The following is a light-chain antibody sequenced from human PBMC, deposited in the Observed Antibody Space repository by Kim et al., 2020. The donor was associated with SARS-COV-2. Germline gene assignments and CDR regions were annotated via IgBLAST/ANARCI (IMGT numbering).Light chain of an antibody. CDR2: EVI. J-gene: IGLJ1*01. CDR3: TTHGGYNYV. Sequence: PGQSVTISCSGTSSDFCGFNYVSWYQQHPGKAPKLIIYEVIKRPSGVPDRFSGSKSGNTASLTVSGLQAEDEADYYCTTHGGYNYVFGTGTKVTVL. CDR1: SSDFCGFNY. V-gene: IGLV2-8*01.